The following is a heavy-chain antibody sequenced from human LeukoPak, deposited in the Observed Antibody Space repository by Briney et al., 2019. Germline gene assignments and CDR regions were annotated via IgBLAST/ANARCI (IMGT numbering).Heavy chain of an antibody. D-gene: IGHD1-26*01. Sequence: PGGSLRLSCAASGFTFDDYGMSWVRQAPGKGLEWVSGINWNGGSTGYADSVKGRFTISRDHAKKSLYLQMNSLRAEDTALYYCARVIVGATKDYYYYYYYMDVWGKGTTVTVSS. CDR1: GFTFDDYG. J-gene: IGHJ6*03. CDR2: INWNGGST. CDR3: ARVIVGATKDYYYYYYYMDV. V-gene: IGHV3-20*04.